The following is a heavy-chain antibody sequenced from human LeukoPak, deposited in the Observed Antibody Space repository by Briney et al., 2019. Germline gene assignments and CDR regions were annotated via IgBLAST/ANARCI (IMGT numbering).Heavy chain of an antibody. D-gene: IGHD1-26*01. CDR3: AKDLGGPWNGMDV. CDR1: GFTFSSYG. V-gene: IGHV3-30*18. J-gene: IGHJ6*02. CDR2: ISYDGSNK. Sequence: PGGSLRLSCAASGFTFSSYGMHWVRQAPGKGLEWVAVISYDGSNKYYADSVKGRFTISRDNSKNTLYLQMNSLRAEDTAVYYCAKDLGGPWNGMDVWGQGTTVTVSS.